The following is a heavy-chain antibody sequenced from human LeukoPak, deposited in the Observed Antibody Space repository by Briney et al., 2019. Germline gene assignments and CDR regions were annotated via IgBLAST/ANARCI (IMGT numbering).Heavy chain of an antibody. CDR2: VSSDGSNK. D-gene: IGHD6-13*01. J-gene: IGHJ4*02. V-gene: IGHV3-30*03. CDR3: ARGYSSSWLGYFDY. CDR1: GFTFSTYG. Sequence: PGGSLGLSCAASGFTFSTYGIHWVRQAPGKGLEWVAVVSSDGSNKYYADSVKGRFTISRDTSKNMVYLQMESLGAEDTAVYYCARGYSSSWLGYFDYWGQGTLVTVSS.